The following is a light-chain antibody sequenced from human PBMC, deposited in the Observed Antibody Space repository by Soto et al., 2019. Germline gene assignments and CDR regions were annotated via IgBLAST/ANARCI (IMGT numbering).Light chain of an antibody. CDR2: EGS. Sequence: QSALTQPASVSGSPDQWMTLSGTGASSDVGSNNLVSWYQQHPAKAPKRLIYEGSKRPSGVSNRFSGSKSGNTASLTIAGLQAEDEAEYYCCSDAGSSTLVFGGGTKLTVL. CDR3: CSDAGSSTLV. V-gene: IGLV2-23*01. J-gene: IGLJ2*01. CDR1: SSDVGSNNL.